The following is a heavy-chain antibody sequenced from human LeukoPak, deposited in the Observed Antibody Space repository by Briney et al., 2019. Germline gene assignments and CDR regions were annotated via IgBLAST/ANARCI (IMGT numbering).Heavy chain of an antibody. V-gene: IGHV4-31*11. CDR3: ARVTVTPGRYYFDY. D-gene: IGHD4-17*01. CDR2: IYYSGST. Sequence: SETLSLTCAVYGGSFSGYYWSWIRQHPGKGLEWIGYIYYSGSTYYNPSLKGRVTISVDTSKNQFSLKLSSVTAADTAVYYRARVTVTPGRYYFDYWGQGTLVTVSS. J-gene: IGHJ4*02. CDR1: GGSFSGYY.